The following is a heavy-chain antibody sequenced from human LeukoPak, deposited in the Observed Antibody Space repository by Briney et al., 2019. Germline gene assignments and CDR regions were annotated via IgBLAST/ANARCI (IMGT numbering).Heavy chain of an antibody. CDR1: GGSISSYY. V-gene: IGHV4-59*01. CDR3: ASVQNPSRYCSGGTCYDESSAEGHYYGY. CDR2: ISYSGST. D-gene: IGHD2-15*01. Sequence: KSSETLSLTCTVSGGSISSYYWSWIRQPPGKGLEWIGYISYSGSTNYNPSLKSRVTISVDTSKNQFSLRLSSVTAADTAVYFCASVQNPSRYCSGGTCYDESSAEGHYYGYWGQGTLVTVSS. J-gene: IGHJ4*02.